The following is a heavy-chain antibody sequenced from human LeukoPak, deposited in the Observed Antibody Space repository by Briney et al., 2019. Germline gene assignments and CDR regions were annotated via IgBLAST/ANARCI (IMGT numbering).Heavy chain of an antibody. Sequence: PSQTLSLTCTVSGGSISSGDYYWSWIRQPPGRGLEWIGNIYYSGSTYYNPSLKSRVTISVDTAKNQFSLKLSAVTAADTAVYYCARENYDSSGYPDYWGQGTLVTVSS. CDR2: IYYSGST. V-gene: IGHV4-30-4*08. D-gene: IGHD3-22*01. J-gene: IGHJ4*02. CDR1: GGSISSGDYY. CDR3: ARENYDSSGYPDY.